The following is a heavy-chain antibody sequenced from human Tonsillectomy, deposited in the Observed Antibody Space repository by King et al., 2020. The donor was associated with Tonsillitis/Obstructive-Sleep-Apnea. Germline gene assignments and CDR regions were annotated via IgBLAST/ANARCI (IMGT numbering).Heavy chain of an antibody. V-gene: IGHV5-10-1*03. Sequence: VQLVESGAEVKKPGESLRISCKAAGYSFTAYWISWVRQMPGKGLEWMGRIDPSDSYTKYNPSFQGHVTISVDKSISTAYLQWSSLKASDTAMYYCARQGMDVWGQGTTVTVSS. J-gene: IGHJ6*02. CDR1: GYSFTAYW. CDR3: ARQGMDV. CDR2: IDPSDSYT.